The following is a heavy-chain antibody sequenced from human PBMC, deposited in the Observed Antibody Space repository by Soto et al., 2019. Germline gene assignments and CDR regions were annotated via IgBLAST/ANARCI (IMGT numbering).Heavy chain of an antibody. V-gene: IGHV4-59*08. J-gene: IGHJ4*02. CDR3: ARGHYDFWSGYFATIDY. CDR2: IHYSGST. Sequence: NPSETLSLTCTVSGGSISRYYWSGIRQPPGKGLEWIGYIHYSGSTKYNPSLKSRVTISADTSKNQFSLKLSSVTAADTAVYYCARGHYDFWSGYFATIDYWGQGTLVTVSS. D-gene: IGHD3-3*01. CDR1: GGSISRYY.